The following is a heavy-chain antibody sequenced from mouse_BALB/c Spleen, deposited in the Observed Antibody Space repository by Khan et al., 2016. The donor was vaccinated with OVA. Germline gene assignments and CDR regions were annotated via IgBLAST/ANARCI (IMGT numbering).Heavy chain of an antibody. Sequence: EVQLVESGPGLVKPSQSLSLTCTVTGYSINSDYAWNWIRQFPGNKLEWMGYINYSGSTSYNPSLKSRISITRDTSKNQFFLQLNSVTTEDTATYYCARWFTYWGQGTLVTVSA. J-gene: IGHJ3*01. CDR1: GYSINSDYA. V-gene: IGHV3-2*02. CDR2: INYSGST. CDR3: ARWFTY.